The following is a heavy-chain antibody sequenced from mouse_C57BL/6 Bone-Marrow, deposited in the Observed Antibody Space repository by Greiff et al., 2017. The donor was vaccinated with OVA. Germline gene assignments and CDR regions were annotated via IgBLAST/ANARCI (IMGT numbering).Heavy chain of an antibody. D-gene: IGHD2-1*01. J-gene: IGHJ3*01. CDR1: EYEFPSHD. Sequence: EVKVVESGGGLVQPGESLKLSCESNEYEFPSHDMSWVRKTPEKRLELVAAINSDGGSTYYPDTMESRFIISRDNTKKTLYLQMSSLRSEDTAVYYCARHAIYYGNRLAYWGQGTLVTVSA. V-gene: IGHV5-2*01. CDR3: ARHAIYYGNRLAY. CDR2: INSDGGST.